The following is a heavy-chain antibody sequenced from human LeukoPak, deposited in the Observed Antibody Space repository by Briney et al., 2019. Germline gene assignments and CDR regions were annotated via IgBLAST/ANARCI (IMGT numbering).Heavy chain of an antibody. Sequence: GALRLSCAASGFTFSSYWMSWVRQAPGKGLEWVANIKEDESEKYYRDSVKGRFTISRDNAKNSLYLQTNSLRAEDTAVYYCARVRVITPTYGMDVWGQGTTVTVSS. CDR3: ARVRVITPTYGMDV. D-gene: IGHD4-23*01. CDR1: GFTFSSYW. J-gene: IGHJ6*02. CDR2: IKEDESEK. V-gene: IGHV3-7*01.